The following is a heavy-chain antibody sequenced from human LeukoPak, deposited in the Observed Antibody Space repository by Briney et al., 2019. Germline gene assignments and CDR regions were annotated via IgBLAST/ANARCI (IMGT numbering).Heavy chain of an antibody. CDR2: ISYDGSNK. Sequence: GGSRRLSCAASGFTFSSYGMHWVRQAPGKGLEWVAVISYDGSNKYYADSVKGRFTISRDNSKNTLYLQMNSLRAEDTAVYYCAKETSSGSYYNEGVYDYWGQGTLVTVSS. D-gene: IGHD3-10*01. CDR1: GFTFSSYG. J-gene: IGHJ4*02. CDR3: AKETSSGSYYNEGVYDY. V-gene: IGHV3-30*18.